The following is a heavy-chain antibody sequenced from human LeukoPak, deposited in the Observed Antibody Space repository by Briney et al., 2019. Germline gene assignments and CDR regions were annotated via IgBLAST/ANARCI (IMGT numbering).Heavy chain of an antibody. Sequence: GGSLRLSCTTSGFTFRDYPINWVRQAPGKGLEWLGFIRKKTFGGTTEYAASVAGRFTIPRDDSKNIAYLQMDSLDTEDTAVYYCARLSDPWAGLEYWGQGTLVTVSS. CDR2: IRKKTFGGTT. D-gene: IGHD3-10*01. V-gene: IGHV3-49*04. CDR1: GFTFRDYP. CDR3: ARLSDPWAGLEY. J-gene: IGHJ4*02.